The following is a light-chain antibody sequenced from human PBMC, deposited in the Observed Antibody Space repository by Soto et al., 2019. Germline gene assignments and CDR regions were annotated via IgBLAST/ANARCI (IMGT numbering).Light chain of an antibody. Sequence: EIVMTQSPATVSVSPGERATLSCRASQSVNSNLVWYQQKPGQAPRLLIYGATTRATGIPARFSGSGSGTEFTLTISSLQSEDFAVYYCQQYNNWLWTFGQGTKVEIK. J-gene: IGKJ1*01. CDR3: QQYNNWLWT. CDR2: GAT. CDR1: QSVNSN. V-gene: IGKV3-15*01.